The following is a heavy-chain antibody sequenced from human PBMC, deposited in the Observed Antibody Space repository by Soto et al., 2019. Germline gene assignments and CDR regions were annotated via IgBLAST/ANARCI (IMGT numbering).Heavy chain of an antibody. CDR3: ARESGDWPLNWFDP. CDR1: GFNFSNHW. Sequence: GSLRLSCAASGFNFSNHWMHWVRQRPAEGLVWVSRITSDGKSKAYAESVKGRFAISRDDAKNTLYLQMNGLTAEDTAVYYCARESGDWPLNWFDPWGQGTLVTVSS. V-gene: IGHV3-74*01. D-gene: IGHD2-21*02. CDR2: ITSDGKSK. J-gene: IGHJ5*02.